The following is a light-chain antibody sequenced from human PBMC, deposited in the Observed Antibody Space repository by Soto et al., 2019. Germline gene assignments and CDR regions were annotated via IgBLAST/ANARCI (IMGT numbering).Light chain of an antibody. CDR1: SSDVGGYNY. V-gene: IGLV2-14*01. CDR2: EVS. J-gene: IGLJ1*01. CDR3: SSYTSSSTLFYV. Sequence: QSVLTQPASVSGSPGQSITISCTGTSSDVGGYNYVSWYQQHPGKAPKLMIYEVSNRPSGVFNRFSGSKSGNTASLTISGLQAEDEADYYCSSYTSSSTLFYVFGTGTKLTVL.